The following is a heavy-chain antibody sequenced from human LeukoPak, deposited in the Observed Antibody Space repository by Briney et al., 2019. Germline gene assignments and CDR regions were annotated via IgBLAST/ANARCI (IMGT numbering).Heavy chain of an antibody. J-gene: IGHJ2*01. CDR1: GGSISSYY. CDR3: ARHPGSAAAAHYWYFDL. Sequence: SETLSLTCTVSGGSISSYYWSWIRQPPGKGLEWIGYIYYSGSTNYNPSLKSRVTISVDTSKNQFSLKLSSVTAADTAVYYCARHPGSAAAAHYWYFDLWGRGTLVPVSS. V-gene: IGHV4-59*08. CDR2: IYYSGST. D-gene: IGHD6-13*01.